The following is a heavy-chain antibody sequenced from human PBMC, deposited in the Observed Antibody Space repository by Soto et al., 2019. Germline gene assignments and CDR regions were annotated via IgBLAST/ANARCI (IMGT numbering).Heavy chain of an antibody. D-gene: IGHD3-22*01. J-gene: IGHJ3*02. V-gene: IGHV4-30-4*01. Sequence: SETLSLTCTVSGGSINSGDYYWSWIRHPPGKGLEWIAYIYYSGSTYYNPSLKSRAIISVDTSKNQVSLKLSSVTAADTAVYYCARERSAYYYDSSGYWAFDMWGQGTMITFSS. CDR2: IYYSGST. CDR3: ARERSAYYYDSSGYWAFDM. CDR1: GGSINSGDYY.